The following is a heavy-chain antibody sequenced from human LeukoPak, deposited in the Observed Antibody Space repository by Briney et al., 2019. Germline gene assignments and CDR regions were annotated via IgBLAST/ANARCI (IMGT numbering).Heavy chain of an antibody. Sequence: AGESLQISCQGSGYRFTSYWIGWVRQMPGKGLEWMGIIYPGDSDTRYSPSFQGQVTISADKSISTAYLQWSSLKASDTAMYYCARLQYSSRAGGRELTDRFDPWGQGTLVTVSS. J-gene: IGHJ5*02. V-gene: IGHV5-51*01. CDR3: ARLQYSSRAGGRELTDRFDP. D-gene: IGHD6-19*01. CDR1: GYRFTSYW. CDR2: IYPGDSDT.